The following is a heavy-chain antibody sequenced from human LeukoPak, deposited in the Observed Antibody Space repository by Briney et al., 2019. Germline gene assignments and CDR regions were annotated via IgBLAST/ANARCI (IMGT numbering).Heavy chain of an antibody. CDR3: ARLLWFGELKLDWGGMDV. V-gene: IGHV4-59*01. CDR1: GGSISSYY. Sequence: SETLSLTCTVSGGSISSYYWSWIRQPPGKGLEWIGYIYYSGSTNYNPSLKSRVTISVDTSKNQFSLKLSSVTAADTAVYYCARLLWFGELKLDWGGMDVWGQGTTVTVSS. D-gene: IGHD3-10*01. J-gene: IGHJ6*02. CDR2: IYYSGST.